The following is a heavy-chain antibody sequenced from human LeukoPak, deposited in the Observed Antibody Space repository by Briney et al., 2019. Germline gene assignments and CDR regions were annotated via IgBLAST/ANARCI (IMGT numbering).Heavy chain of an antibody. CDR1: GYTFTSYG. CDR3: ARRYYDILTGYYDNWFDP. Sequence: ASVKVSCKASGYTFTSYGISWVRQAPGQGLEWMGWISAYNGNTNYAQKLQGRVTMTTDTSTSTAYMELRSLRSDDTAVYYCARRYYDILTGYYDNWFDPWGQGTLVTVSS. CDR2: ISAYNGNT. D-gene: IGHD3-9*01. J-gene: IGHJ5*02. V-gene: IGHV1-18*01.